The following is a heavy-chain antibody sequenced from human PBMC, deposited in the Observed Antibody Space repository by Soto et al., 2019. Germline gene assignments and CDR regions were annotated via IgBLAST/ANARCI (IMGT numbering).Heavy chain of an antibody. CDR2: IYRSGAT. CDR3: ARDSGMIRGSYGVDV. D-gene: IGHD3-10*01. Sequence: GGSLRLSCAASGFTVTTNYMTWVRQAPGKGLEWVSVIYRSGATYYPDSVRGRFTASREYSHNTLYLQMDSLRVEDTAVYYCARDSGMIRGSYGVDVWGPGTTVTVSS. V-gene: IGHV3-53*01. CDR1: GFTVTTNY. J-gene: IGHJ6*02.